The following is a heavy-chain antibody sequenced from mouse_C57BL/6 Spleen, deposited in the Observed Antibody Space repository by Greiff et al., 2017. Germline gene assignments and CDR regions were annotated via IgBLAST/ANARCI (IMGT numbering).Heavy chain of an antibody. CDR2: ISNLAYSI. D-gene: IGHD2-4*01. Sequence: EVKLVESGGGLVQPGGSLKLSCAASGFTFSDYGMAWVRQAPRKGPEWVAFISNLAYSIYYADTVTGRFTISRENAKNTLYLEMSSLRSEDTAMYYCARHDYDVAWFAYWGQGTLVTVSA. J-gene: IGHJ3*01. V-gene: IGHV5-15*04. CDR1: GFTFSDYG. CDR3: ARHDYDVAWFAY.